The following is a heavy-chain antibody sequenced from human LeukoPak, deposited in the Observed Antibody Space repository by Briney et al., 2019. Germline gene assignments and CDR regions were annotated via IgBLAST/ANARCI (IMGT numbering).Heavy chain of an antibody. V-gene: IGHV3-48*03. J-gene: IGHJ4*02. CDR2: ISSSGSTI. CDR3: ARDHSSGWSDTRIDY. CDR1: GFTFSSYE. Sequence: GGSLRLSCAASGFTFSSYEMNWVRQAPGKGLEWVSYISSSGSTIYYADSVKGRFTISRDNAKNSLYLQMNSLRAEDTAVYYCARDHSSGWSDTRIDYWGQGTLVTVSS. D-gene: IGHD6-19*01.